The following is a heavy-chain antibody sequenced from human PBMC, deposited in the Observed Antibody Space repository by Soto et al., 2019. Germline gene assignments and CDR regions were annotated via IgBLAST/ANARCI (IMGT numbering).Heavy chain of an antibody. CDR3: AKDSYDSSGYCPFDY. CDR1: GFTFSSYG. Sequence: PGGSLRLSCAASGFTFSSYGMHWVRQAPGKELEWVAVISYDGSNKYYADSVKGRFTISRDNSKNTLYLQMNSLRAEDTAVYYCAKDSYDSSGYCPFDYWGQGTLVTVS. D-gene: IGHD3-22*01. J-gene: IGHJ4*02. CDR2: ISYDGSNK. V-gene: IGHV3-30*18.